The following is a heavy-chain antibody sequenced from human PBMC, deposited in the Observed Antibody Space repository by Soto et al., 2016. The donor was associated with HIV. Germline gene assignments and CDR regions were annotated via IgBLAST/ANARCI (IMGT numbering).Heavy chain of an antibody. Sequence: EVQLLESGGGLVQPGGSLRLSCAASRFTFSSYAMSWVRQAPGKGLEWVSVISGSGGSTYYADSVKGRFPISRDNSKNTLYLQMNSLRAEDTAVYYCAEAGAGYSSSWYGAFDYWGQGTLVTVSS. D-gene: IGHD6-13*01. CDR3: AEAGAGYSSSWYGAFDY. V-gene: IGHV3-23*01. CDR2: ISGSGGST. CDR1: RFTFSSYA. J-gene: IGHJ4*02.